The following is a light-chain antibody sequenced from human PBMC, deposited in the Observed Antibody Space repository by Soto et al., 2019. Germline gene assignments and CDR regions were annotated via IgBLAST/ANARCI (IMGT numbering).Light chain of an antibody. V-gene: IGKV3-11*01. CDR3: QYYGSSSWT. CDR1: QSVSSY. CDR2: DAS. J-gene: IGKJ1*01. Sequence: EIVLTQSPATLSLSPGERATLSCRASQSVSSYLAWYQQKPGQAPRLLIYDASNRATGIPARFSGSGSGTDFTLTISRLEPDDFAVYYCQYYGSSSWTFGQGTKVDIK.